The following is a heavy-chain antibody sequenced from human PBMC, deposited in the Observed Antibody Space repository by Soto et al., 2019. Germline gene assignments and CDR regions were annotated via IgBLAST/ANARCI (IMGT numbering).Heavy chain of an antibody. CDR1: GGSISSSSYY. D-gene: IGHD3-22*01. J-gene: IGHJ4*02. CDR2: IYYSGST. CDR3: ASNIYDSSGYYNDY. V-gene: IGHV4-39*01. Sequence: PSETLSLTCTVSGGSISSSSYYWGWIRQPPGKGLEWIGSIYYSGSTYYNPSLKSRVTISVDTSKNQFSLKLSSVTAADTAVYYCASNIYDSSGYYNDYWGQGTLVTVSS.